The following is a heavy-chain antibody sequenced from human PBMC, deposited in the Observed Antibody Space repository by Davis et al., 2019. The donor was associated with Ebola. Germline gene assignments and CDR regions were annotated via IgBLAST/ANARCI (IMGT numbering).Heavy chain of an antibody. V-gene: IGHV4-59*12. Sequence: MPSETLSFTCTMSGGSISSTYWSWIRQPPGKGLEWIGYIYHSGSTYYNPSLKSRVTISVDRSKNQFSLKLSSVTAADTAVYYCARAVSYYDSSGYPSYFDYWGQGTLVTVSS. CDR3: ARAVSYYDSSGYPSYFDY. CDR1: GGSISSTY. CDR2: IYHSGST. J-gene: IGHJ4*02. D-gene: IGHD3-22*01.